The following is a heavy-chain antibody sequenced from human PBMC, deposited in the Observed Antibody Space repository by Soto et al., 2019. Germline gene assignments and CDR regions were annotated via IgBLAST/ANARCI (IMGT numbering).Heavy chain of an antibody. D-gene: IGHD6-6*01. CDR2: IYYSGST. V-gene: IGHV4-59*08. J-gene: IGHJ4*02. CDR3: ASLWGSSVDY. CDR1: GGSISSYY. Sequence: QVQLQESGPGLVKPSETLSLTCTVSGGSISSYYWSWIRQPPGKGLEWIGYIYYSGSTNYNPSLNSRVTISVDTSKNPFSLTLSSVTAADTAVYSCASLWGSSVDYWGQGTLVTVSS.